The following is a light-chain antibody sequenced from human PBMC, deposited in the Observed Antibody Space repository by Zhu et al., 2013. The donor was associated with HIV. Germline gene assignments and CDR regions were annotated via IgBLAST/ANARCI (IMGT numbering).Light chain of an antibody. J-gene: IGKJ4*01. CDR2: GAS. Sequence: IQLTQSPSSLSAFVGDRVTITCRASQDISSHVAWYQQRSGQAPKLLIYGASTLHTGAPSRFAGSGSGTDFTLSISRLDPEDFAVYYCQHNDTSSLTFGGGTTVEVK. CDR3: QHNDTSSLT. CDR1: QDISSH. V-gene: IGKV1-9*01.